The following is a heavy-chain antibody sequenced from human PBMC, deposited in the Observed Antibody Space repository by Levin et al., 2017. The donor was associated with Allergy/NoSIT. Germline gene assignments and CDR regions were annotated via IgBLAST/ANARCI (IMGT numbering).Heavy chain of an antibody. CDR3: ARDRTTVRYGMDV. V-gene: IGHV3-66*01. D-gene: IGHD4-11*01. J-gene: IGHJ6*02. Sequence: GGSLRLSCAASGFTVSSNYMSWVRQAPGKGLEWVSVIYSGGSTYYADSVKGRFTISRDNSKNTLYLQMNSLRAEDTAVYYCARDRTTVRYGMDVWGQGTTVTVSS. CDR2: IYSGGST. CDR1: GFTVSSNY.